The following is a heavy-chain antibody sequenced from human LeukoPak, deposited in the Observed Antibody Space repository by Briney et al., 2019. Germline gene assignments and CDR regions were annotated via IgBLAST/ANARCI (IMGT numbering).Heavy chain of an antibody. CDR1: GGSISSISSNNYH. Sequence: SETLSLTCIVSGGSISSISSNNYHWGWIRQPPGKGLEWIGSIYYSWSTYYNPSLKSRVTISVDTSKNQFSLKLSSVTAADTALYYCAREMGVVTAHGTDVWGQGTTVTVSS. D-gene: IGHD4-23*01. J-gene: IGHJ6*02. V-gene: IGHV4-39*02. CDR3: AREMGVVTAHGTDV. CDR2: IYYSWST.